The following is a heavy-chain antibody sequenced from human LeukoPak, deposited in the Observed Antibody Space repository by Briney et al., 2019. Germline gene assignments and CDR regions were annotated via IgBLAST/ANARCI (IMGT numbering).Heavy chain of an antibody. CDR1: GFTFSSYA. V-gene: IGHV3-23*01. Sequence: GGSLRLSCAASGFTFSSYAMSWVRQAPGKGLEWVSAISGSGGSTYYADSVKGRFTISRDNSKNTLYLQMNSLRAEDTAVYYCAKFGSRDIVVVPAAMGFFDYWGQGTLVTVSS. J-gene: IGHJ4*02. CDR3: AKFGSRDIVVVPAAMGFFDY. D-gene: IGHD2-2*01. CDR2: ISGSGGST.